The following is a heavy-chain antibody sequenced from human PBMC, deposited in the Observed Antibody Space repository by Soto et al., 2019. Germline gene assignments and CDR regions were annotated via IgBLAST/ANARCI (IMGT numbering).Heavy chain of an antibody. Sequence: PXESLRLTCAASGFPFSSYSVSWVRQAPGKGLEWVSAISGSGGSTYYADSVKGRFTISRDNSKNTLYLQMNSLRAEDTAVYYCAKVREAYYYDSSGYYVDWGQGTLVTVSS. J-gene: IGHJ4*02. CDR3: AKVREAYYYDSSGYYVD. CDR1: GFPFSSYS. D-gene: IGHD3-22*01. V-gene: IGHV3-23*01. CDR2: ISGSGGST.